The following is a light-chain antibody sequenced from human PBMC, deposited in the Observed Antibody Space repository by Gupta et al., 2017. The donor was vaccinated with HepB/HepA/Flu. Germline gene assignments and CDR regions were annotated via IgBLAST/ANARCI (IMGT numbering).Light chain of an antibody. CDR2: LVS. Sequence: DIVRTQSPLSLPVTPGERASIACRSSQSLLHSNGYNYFDWYLQNPGQSPHLLIYLVSNRASGVPDRFSGSGSGTDFTLKISRVEADDVGVYYCMQSLQSRTFGQGTRLEIK. J-gene: IGKJ5*01. CDR3: MQSLQSRT. CDR1: QSLLHSNGYNY. V-gene: IGKV2-28*01.